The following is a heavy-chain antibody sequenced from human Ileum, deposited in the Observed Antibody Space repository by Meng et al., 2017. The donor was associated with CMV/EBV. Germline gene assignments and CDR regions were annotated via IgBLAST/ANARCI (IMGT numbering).Heavy chain of an antibody. D-gene: IGHD5-24*01. CDR1: GGSIGSSSAY. V-gene: IGHV4-39*07. CDR3: ARMALGATNFDF. CDR2: IFPSGTT. J-gene: IGHJ4*02. Sequence: CSVSGGSIGSSSAYWAWIRQPPGKGLEWIGSIFPSGTTYHNPSVRSRASLLIDRSRNQFSLKLSSVTAADTAVYYCARMALGATNFDFWGQGTLVTVSS.